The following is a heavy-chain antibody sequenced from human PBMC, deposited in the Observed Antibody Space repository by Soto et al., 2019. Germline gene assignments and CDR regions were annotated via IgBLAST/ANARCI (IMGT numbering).Heavy chain of an antibody. D-gene: IGHD3-22*01. CDR3: WRNDGDDSTNF. CDR2: IATHDGSA. CDR1: GYTFTSYG. J-gene: IGHJ4*02. V-gene: IGHV1-18*04. Sequence: QVQLVHSAPEVKRPGASVKVSCRASGYTFTSYGLNWVRRASGQGLEWMGRIATHDGSAVSAQSLQGRLILTRDSFTYTAYMELGGLTSDDTGLYYCWRNDGDDSTNFWGQGTLVTVSS.